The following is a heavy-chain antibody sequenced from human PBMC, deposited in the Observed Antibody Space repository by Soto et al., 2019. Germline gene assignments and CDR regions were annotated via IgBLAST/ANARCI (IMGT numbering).Heavy chain of an antibody. J-gene: IGHJ6*02. CDR2: ISYDGSNK. Sequence: GGSLRLSCAASGFTFSSDGMHWVRQAPGKGLEWVAVISYDGSNKYYADSVKGRFTISRDNSKNTLYLQMNSLRAEDTAVYYCAKNPIVTTMVRGVIPDVWGQGTTVSVSS. CDR1: GFTFSSDG. V-gene: IGHV3-30*18. CDR3: AKNPIVTTMVRGVIPDV. D-gene: IGHD3-10*01.